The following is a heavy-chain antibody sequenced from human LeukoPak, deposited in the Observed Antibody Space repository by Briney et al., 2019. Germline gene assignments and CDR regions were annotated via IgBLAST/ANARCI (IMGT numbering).Heavy chain of an antibody. D-gene: IGHD6-13*01. J-gene: IGHJ6*03. CDR2: INHSGST. V-gene: IGHV4-34*01. CDR1: GGSISSYY. CDR3: ARHATAGYYYYYMDV. Sequence: PSETLSLTCTVSGGSISSYYWSWIRQPPGKGLEWIGEINHSGSTNYNPSLKSRVTISVDTSKNQFSLKLSSVTAADTAVYYCARHATAGYYYYYMDVWGKGTTVTISS.